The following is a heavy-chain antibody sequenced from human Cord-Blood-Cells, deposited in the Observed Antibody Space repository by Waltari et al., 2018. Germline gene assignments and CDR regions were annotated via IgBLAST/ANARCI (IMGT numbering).Heavy chain of an antibody. J-gene: IGHJ5*02. CDR2: IYYSGST. V-gene: IGHV4-59*01. CDR1: GGSISSYY. Sequence: QVQLQESGPGLVKPSETLSLTCTVSGGSISSYYWSWIRQPPGKGLEWIGYIYYSGSTNYNPSLKSRVTISVDTSKNQFSLKLSSGTAADTAVYYWAREVRDSSSWYLNWFDPWGQGTLVTVSS. D-gene: IGHD6-13*01. CDR3: AREVRDSSSWYLNWFDP.